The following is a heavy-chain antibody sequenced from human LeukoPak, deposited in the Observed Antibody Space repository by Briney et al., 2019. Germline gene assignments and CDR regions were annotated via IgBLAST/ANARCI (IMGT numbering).Heavy chain of an antibody. CDR1: GYTFTSYD. J-gene: IGHJ5*02. CDR3: ARRSSSWYNWFDP. D-gene: IGHD6-13*01. Sequence: GASVKVSCKASGYTFTSYDINWVRQATGQGLEWMGWMNPNSGNTGYAQKFQGRVTMTRNTSISTAYMELSSLRSEDTAVYYCARRSSSWYNWFDPWGQGTLVTVSS. V-gene: IGHV1-8*01. CDR2: MNPNSGNT.